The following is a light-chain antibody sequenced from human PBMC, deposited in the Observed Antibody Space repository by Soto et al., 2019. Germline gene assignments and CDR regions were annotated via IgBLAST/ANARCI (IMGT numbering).Light chain of an antibody. Sequence: EIVLTQSPATLSLSPGERATLSCRASQSVSSYLAWYQQKPGQAPRLLIYDASNSATGIPARFSGSGSATDFTLTISSLEPEDFAVYYGQQRSNWPPAFGGGTKVEIK. CDR3: QQRSNWPPA. CDR1: QSVSSY. V-gene: IGKV3-11*01. CDR2: DAS. J-gene: IGKJ4*01.